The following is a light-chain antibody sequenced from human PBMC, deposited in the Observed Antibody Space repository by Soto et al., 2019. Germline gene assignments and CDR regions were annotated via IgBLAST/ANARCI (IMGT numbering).Light chain of an antibody. V-gene: IGLV2-14*03. Sequence: QSALTQPASVSGSPGQSITISCTGTSSDVGAYDHVSWYQQHPGKVPKVMIYEVNNRPSGASNRFSASKSGNTASLTISGLQAEDEATYYCSSFTSGGTWVFGGGTKLTVL. CDR1: SSDVGAYDH. J-gene: IGLJ3*02. CDR2: EVN. CDR3: SSFTSGGTWV.